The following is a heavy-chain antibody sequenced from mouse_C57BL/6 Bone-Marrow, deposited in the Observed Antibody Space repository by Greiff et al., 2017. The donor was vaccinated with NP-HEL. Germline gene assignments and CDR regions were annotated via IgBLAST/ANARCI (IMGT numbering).Heavy chain of an antibody. D-gene: IGHD1-1*01. CDR2: IDPSDSET. CDR3: AKGGLLRGLFAY. CDR1: GYTFTSYW. J-gene: IGHJ3*01. Sequence: VQLQQPGAELVRPGSSVKLSCKASGYTFTSYWMHWVKQRPIQGLEWIGNIDPSDSETHYNQKFKDKATLTVDKSSSTAYMQLSSLTSEDAAVYYCAKGGLLRGLFAYWGQGTLVTVSA. V-gene: IGHV1-52*01.